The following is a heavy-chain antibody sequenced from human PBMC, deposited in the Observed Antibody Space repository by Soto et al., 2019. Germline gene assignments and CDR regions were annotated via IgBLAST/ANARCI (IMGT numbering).Heavy chain of an antibody. J-gene: IGHJ6*03. Sequence: PSETLSLTCAVYGGSFSGYYWSWIRQPPGKGLEWIGEINHSGSTNYNPSLKSRVTISVDTSKNQFSLKLSSVTAADTAVYYCARGVGLLWFGETLYYYYMDVWGKGTTVTVSS. CDR3: ARGVGLLWFGETLYYYYMDV. D-gene: IGHD3-10*01. CDR1: GGSFSGYY. CDR2: INHSGST. V-gene: IGHV4-34*01.